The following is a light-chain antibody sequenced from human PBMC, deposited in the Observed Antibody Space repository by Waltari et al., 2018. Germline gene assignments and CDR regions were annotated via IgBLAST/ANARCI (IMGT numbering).Light chain of an antibody. Sequence: TCRASHDIRNWLAWYQQKPGKAPNLLIYATSSLQTGVPSRFSGSGSGTEFTLTISSLQPEDFATYYCQQANSFPITFGPGTKVDFK. CDR1: HDIRNW. V-gene: IGKV1-12*01. CDR2: ATS. J-gene: IGKJ3*01. CDR3: QQANSFPIT.